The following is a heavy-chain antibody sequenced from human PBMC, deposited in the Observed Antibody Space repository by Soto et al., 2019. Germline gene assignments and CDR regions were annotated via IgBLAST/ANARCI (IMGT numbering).Heavy chain of an antibody. CDR2: VDPNGGGS. CDR1: GYSFTDYK. D-gene: IGHD4-17*01. CDR3: ATWVDYGDFEGFDF. V-gene: IGHV1-2*04. J-gene: IGHJ4*01. Sequence: GASVKVSCKTSGYSFTDYKLHWVRQAPGQGLEWMGWVDPNGGGSNSAQKFQGSVTMTWDTSFTTAYLDLTRLTTNDTATYFCATWVDYGDFEGFDFWG.